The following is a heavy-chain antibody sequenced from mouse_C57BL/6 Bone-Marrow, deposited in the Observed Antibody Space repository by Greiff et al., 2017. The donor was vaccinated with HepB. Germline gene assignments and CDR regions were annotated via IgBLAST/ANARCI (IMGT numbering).Heavy chain of an antibody. CDR2: ISSGSSTI. J-gene: IGHJ4*01. CDR3: ARYYGSSYYAMDY. CDR1: GFTFSDYG. Sequence: EVQGVESGGGLVKPGGSLKLSCAASGFTFSDYGMHWVRQAPEKGLEWVAYISSGSSTIYYADTVKGRFTISRDNAKNTLFLQMTSLRSEDTAMYYCARYYGSSYYAMDYWGQGTSVTVSS. D-gene: IGHD1-1*01. V-gene: IGHV5-17*01.